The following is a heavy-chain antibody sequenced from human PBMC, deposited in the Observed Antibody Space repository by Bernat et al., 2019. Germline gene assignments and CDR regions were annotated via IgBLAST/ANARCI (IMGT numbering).Heavy chain of an antibody. CDR3: AEVQYAAPLYYYYGMDV. CDR2: ITYDGSNK. Sequence: QVQLVESGGGVVQPGRSLRLSCAASGFTFSSYGMHWVRQAPGKGLEWVAVITYDGSNKYYADSVKGRFTISRDNSKNRLYLQMNILREEDTDVYDYAEVQYAAPLYYYYGMDVWGQGTTVTVSS. CDR1: GFTFSSYG. D-gene: IGHD2-15*01. V-gene: IGHV3-30*18. J-gene: IGHJ6*02.